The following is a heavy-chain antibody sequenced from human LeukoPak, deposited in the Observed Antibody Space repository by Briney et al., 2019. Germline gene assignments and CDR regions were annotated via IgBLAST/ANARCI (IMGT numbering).Heavy chain of an antibody. Sequence: GGSLRLSCAASGFPLSSYAMSWVRQGPGKGLEGVAATSSSDAGVYHADSVKGRFTISRDNSKNTLYLQMNSLRAEDTAVYYCAKDGGEYYDILTGYYPRLYYMDVWGKGTTVTISS. CDR2: TSSSDAGV. CDR3: AKDGGEYYDILTGYYPRLYYMDV. V-gene: IGHV3-23*01. J-gene: IGHJ6*03. D-gene: IGHD3-9*01. CDR1: GFPLSSYA.